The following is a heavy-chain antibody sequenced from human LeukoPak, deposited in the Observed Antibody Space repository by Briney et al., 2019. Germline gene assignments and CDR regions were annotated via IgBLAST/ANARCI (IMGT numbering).Heavy chain of an antibody. CDR1: GGSISSSSYY. CDR2: INHSGST. J-gene: IGHJ5*02. Sequence: SETLSLTCTVSGGSISSSSYYWGWIRQPPGKGLEWIGEINHSGSTNYNPSLKSRVTISVDTSKNQFSLKLSSVTAADTAVYYCARGRRARYVNWFDPWGQGTLVTVSS. D-gene: IGHD2-15*01. CDR3: ARGRRARYVNWFDP. V-gene: IGHV4-39*07.